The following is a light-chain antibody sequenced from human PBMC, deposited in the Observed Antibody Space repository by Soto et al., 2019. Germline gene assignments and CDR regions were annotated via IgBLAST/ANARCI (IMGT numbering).Light chain of an antibody. CDR3: KQRTVWPMT. V-gene: IGKV3-11*01. CDR1: QSVSSY. CDR2: GAS. J-gene: IGKJ5*01. Sequence: EIVLTQSPATLSLSPGERATLSCRASQSVSSYLAWYQQRPGQAPRLLIYGASNRATGIPARFSGSGSGTEFTLAISSLEAEDVAVYYCKQRTVWPMTFGQGTRLGIK.